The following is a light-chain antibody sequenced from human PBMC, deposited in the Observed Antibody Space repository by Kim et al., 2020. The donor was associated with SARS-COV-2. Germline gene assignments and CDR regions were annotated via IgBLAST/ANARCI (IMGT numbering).Light chain of an antibody. Sequence: TQSPSASETPGQRVIISCSGGSSNIERNYVYWFQQLPGTAPKLVIYRNNKRPSGVPDRFSGSRSGTSASLATSGLRSEDEADYYCAVWDDSLSGVIFGGGTQLTVL. CDR1: SSNIERNY. J-gene: IGLJ2*01. CDR3: AVWDDSLSGVI. V-gene: IGLV1-47*01. CDR2: RNN.